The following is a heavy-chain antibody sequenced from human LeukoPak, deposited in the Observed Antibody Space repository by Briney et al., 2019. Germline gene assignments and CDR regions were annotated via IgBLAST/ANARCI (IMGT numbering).Heavy chain of an antibody. V-gene: IGHV3-7*01. CDR3: ARDYRGYRAPYYFDH. Sequence: GGSLRLSSAASGFTFSSYWMSWVRQAPGKGLEWVANIKQDGSEKYYVDSVKGRFTISRDNAKNSLYLQMNSLRAEDTAVYYCARDYRGYRAPYYFDHWGQGTLVTVSS. CDR1: GFTFSSYW. D-gene: IGHD1-26*01. CDR2: IKQDGSEK. J-gene: IGHJ4*02.